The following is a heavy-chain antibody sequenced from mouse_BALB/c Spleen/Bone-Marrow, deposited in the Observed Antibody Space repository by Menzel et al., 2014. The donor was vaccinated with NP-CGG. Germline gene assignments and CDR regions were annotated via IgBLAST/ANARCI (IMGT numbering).Heavy chain of an antibody. CDR2: IYPSDSYT. CDR1: GYTFTSYW. V-gene: IGHV1-69*02. J-gene: IGHJ2*01. D-gene: IGHD1-1*01. CDR3: TRSYGSSYEYSFDY. Sequence: QVQLQQSGAELVRPGASVKLSCKASGYTFTSYWINWVKQRPGQGLEWIGNIYPSDSYTNYNQKFKDKATLTVDKSSSTAYMQLSSPTSEDSAVYYCTRSYGSSYEYSFDYWGQGTTLTVSS.